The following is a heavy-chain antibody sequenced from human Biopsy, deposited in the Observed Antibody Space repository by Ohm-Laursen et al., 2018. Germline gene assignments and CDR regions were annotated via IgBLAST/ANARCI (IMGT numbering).Heavy chain of an antibody. V-gene: IGHV3-48*03. CDR2: ISSSASSM. CDR1: GFGFSDYD. CDR3: ARVGRIRVDGVYSYGMDV. D-gene: IGHD2-15*01. Sequence: GSLRLSCAASGFGFSDYDMKWVRQAPGKGLEWVSYISSSASSMYYADSVKGRFTISRDNAKKSLYLQMNSLRAEDTAVYYCARVGRIRVDGVYSYGMDVWGQGTTVIVSS. J-gene: IGHJ6*02.